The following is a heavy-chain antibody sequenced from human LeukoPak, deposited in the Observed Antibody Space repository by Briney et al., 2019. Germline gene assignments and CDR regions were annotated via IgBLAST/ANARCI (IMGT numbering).Heavy chain of an antibody. Sequence: GESLKISCKGSGYSFTNYWLARVRQMPGQGLEWMGIIYPGDSDTGYSPSFQGQVTISADKSISTAYLQWSGLKASDTAMYYCARHHYSGLYNWFDPWGQGTLVTVSS. CDR3: ARHHYSGLYNWFDP. V-gene: IGHV5-51*01. D-gene: IGHD1-26*01. CDR1: GYSFTNYW. J-gene: IGHJ5*02. CDR2: IYPGDSDT.